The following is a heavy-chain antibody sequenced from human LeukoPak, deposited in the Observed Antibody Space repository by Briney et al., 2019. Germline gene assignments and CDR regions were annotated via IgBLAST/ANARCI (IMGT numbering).Heavy chain of an antibody. CDR2: ISYGGSNK. Sequence: GGSLRLSCAASGFTFSSYAMHWVRQAPGKGLEWVAVISYGGSNKYYADSVKGRFTISRDNSKNTLYLQMNSLRAEDTAVYYCARDRGYDYYDSSGYSNEVDYWGQGTLVTVSS. J-gene: IGHJ4*02. CDR3: ARDRGYDYYDSSGYSNEVDY. CDR1: GFTFSSYA. D-gene: IGHD3-22*01. V-gene: IGHV3-30*04.